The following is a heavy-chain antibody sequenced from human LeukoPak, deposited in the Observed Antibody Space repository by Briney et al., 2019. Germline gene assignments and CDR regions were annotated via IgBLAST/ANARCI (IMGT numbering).Heavy chain of an antibody. J-gene: IGHJ4*02. CDR3: ARDLCSSTVTTAFDY. V-gene: IGHV3-11*01. CDR1: GFIFNDYY. D-gene: IGHD4-17*01. CDR2: ICLTGNTI. Sequence: GGSLRLSCTASGFIFNDYYMSWIRQTPGKGLEWVSYICLTGNTIYYRDSVKGRFTISRDNANNQLHLQMDNLRAEDTAVYFCARDLCSSTVTTAFDYWGQGTLVTVSS.